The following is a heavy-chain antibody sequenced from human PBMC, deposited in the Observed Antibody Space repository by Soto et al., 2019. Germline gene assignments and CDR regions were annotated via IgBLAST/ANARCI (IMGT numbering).Heavy chain of an antibody. V-gene: IGHV3-21*01. J-gene: IGHJ5*02. Sequence: GGSLRLSCAASGFTFSSYIMNWVRQAPGKGLEWVSSISSSSSYIYYADSVKGRFTISRDNAKNSLYLQMNSLRAEDTAVYYCARDLIMAKPLPHCSSTSCPDPWGHGTMGTVYS. CDR3: ARDLIMAKPLPHCSSTSCPDP. CDR1: GFTFSSYI. D-gene: IGHD2-2*01. CDR2: ISSSSSYI.